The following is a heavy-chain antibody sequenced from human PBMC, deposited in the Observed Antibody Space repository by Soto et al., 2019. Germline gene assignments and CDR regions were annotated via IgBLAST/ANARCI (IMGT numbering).Heavy chain of an antibody. Sequence: QVQLVESGGGVVQPGRSLRLSCAASGFTFSSYGMHWVRQAPGKGLEWVAVIWYDGSNKYYADSVKGRFTISRDNSKNTLYLQMNSLRAEDTAVYYCAREEVGCSAWFDPWGQGTLVTVSS. CDR2: IWYDGSNK. CDR1: GFTFSSYG. D-gene: IGHD3-10*02. CDR3: AREEVGCSAWFDP. V-gene: IGHV3-33*01. J-gene: IGHJ5*02.